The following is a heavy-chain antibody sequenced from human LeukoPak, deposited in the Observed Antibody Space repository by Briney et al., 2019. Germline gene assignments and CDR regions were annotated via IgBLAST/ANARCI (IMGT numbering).Heavy chain of an antibody. V-gene: IGHV4-59*01. D-gene: IGHD6-13*01. J-gene: IGHJ6*03. Sequence: SETLSLTCTVSGGSISSYYWSWIRQPPGKGLEWIGYIYYSGSTNYNPSLKSRVTISVDTSKNQFSLKPSSVTAADTAVYYCARGFGGYSSSWWGYYYYYMDVWGKGTTVTISS. CDR2: IYYSGST. CDR1: GGSISSYY. CDR3: ARGFGGYSSSWWGYYYYYMDV.